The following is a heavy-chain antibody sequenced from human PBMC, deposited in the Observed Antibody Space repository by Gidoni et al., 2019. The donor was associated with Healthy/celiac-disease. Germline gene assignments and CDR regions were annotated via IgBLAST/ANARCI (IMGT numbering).Heavy chain of an antibody. CDR1: GFPFSSYA. J-gene: IGHJ4*02. V-gene: IGHV3-23*01. Sequence: EVQLLESGGGLVQPGGSLRLSCAASGFPFSSYAMSWVRQAPGKGLEWVSAISGSGGSTYYADSVKGRFTISRDNSKNTLYLQMNSLRAEDTAVYYCAKLSKPGRLGPIDYWGQGTLVTVSS. CDR2: ISGSGGST. D-gene: IGHD1-26*01. CDR3: AKLSKPGRLGPIDY.